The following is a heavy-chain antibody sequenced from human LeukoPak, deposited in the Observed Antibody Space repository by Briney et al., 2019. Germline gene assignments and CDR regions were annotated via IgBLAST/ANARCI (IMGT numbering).Heavy chain of an antibody. CDR1: GFTFSSYA. Sequence: GGSLRLSCAASGFTFSSYAMSWVRQAPGKGLEWVSAISGSGGSTYYADSVKGRFTISRDNSKNTLYLQMNSLRAEDTAVYYCAMNLACSGSYRFFDYWGQGTLVTVSS. CDR3: AMNLACSGSYRFFDY. V-gene: IGHV3-23*01. CDR2: ISGSGGST. J-gene: IGHJ4*02. D-gene: IGHD1-26*01.